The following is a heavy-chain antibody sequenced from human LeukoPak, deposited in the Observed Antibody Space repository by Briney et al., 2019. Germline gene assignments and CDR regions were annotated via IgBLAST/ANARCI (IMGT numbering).Heavy chain of an antibody. V-gene: IGHV3-23*01. D-gene: IGHD2-2*01. CDR2: ISGGGSTT. CDR1: GFTFSSYA. CDR3: AKGSCSSTSCPEDY. J-gene: IGHJ4*02. Sequence: GGSLRLSCAASGFTFSSYAMSWVRQAPGKGLEWVSAISGGGSTTYYADSVKGRFTISRDSSKNTLYLQMNSLRAEDTAVYYCAKGSCSSTSCPEDYWGQGTLVTVSS.